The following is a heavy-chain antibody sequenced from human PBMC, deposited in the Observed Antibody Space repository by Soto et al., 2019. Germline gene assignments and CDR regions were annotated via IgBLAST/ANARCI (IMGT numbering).Heavy chain of an antibody. D-gene: IGHD2-15*01. J-gene: IGHJ4*01. CDR2: LYYSGNT. CDR3: ARVGGVAARTFDY. V-gene: IGHV4-59*01. Sequence: SETLSLTCTVSGGSISPFYWSWVRQPPGKGLEWIGYLYYSGNTNYNPSLKSRVTISVDASKNQVSLRLTSVTAADTAVYYCARVGGVAARTFDYWGHGTVATVSS. CDR1: GGSISPFY.